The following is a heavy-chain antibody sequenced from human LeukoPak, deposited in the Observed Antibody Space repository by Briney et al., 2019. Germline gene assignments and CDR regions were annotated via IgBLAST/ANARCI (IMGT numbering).Heavy chain of an antibody. V-gene: IGHV4-39*01. D-gene: IGHD5-12*01. CDR2: VYYGRTT. J-gene: IGHJ5*01. Sequence: SETLSLTCTVSAASFISSSHHWGWIRQSPGKGLEWFGTVYYGRTTYYNPSLDGRATISLDTSANHFSLQLNSATAADTAVYYCVRHDGRGGATMGAFDSWGQGSLVTVSS. CDR3: VRHDGRGGATMGAFDS. CDR1: AASFISSSHH.